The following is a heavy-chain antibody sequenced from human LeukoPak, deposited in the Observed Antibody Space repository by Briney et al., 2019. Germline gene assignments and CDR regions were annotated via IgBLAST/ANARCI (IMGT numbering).Heavy chain of an antibody. CDR3: ARQHGDYRPPYYYYMDV. D-gene: IGHD4-17*01. J-gene: IGHJ6*03. CDR1: GGSISSYY. CDR2: IYYSGST. Sequence: PSETLSLTCTVSGGSISSYYWSWIRQPPGKGLEWIGYIYYSGSTTYNPSLKSRVTISLDTSKNQFSLRLSSVTAADTAVYYCARQHGDYRPPYYYYMDVWGKGTTVTVSS. V-gene: IGHV4-59*08.